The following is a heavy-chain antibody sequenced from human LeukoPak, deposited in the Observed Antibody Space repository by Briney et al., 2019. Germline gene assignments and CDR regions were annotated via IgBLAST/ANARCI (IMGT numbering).Heavy chain of an antibody. CDR2: INPNSGGT. CDR1: GYTFTGYY. Sequence: VASVKLSCKASGYTFTGYYMHWVRQAPGQGLGWMGWINPNSGGTNYAQTFQGRVTMTRDTSISTAYMELSGLRSDDTAVYYCARDTTRDNWFDPWGQGTLVTVSS. D-gene: IGHD1-26*01. V-gene: IGHV1-2*02. J-gene: IGHJ5*02. CDR3: ARDTTRDNWFDP.